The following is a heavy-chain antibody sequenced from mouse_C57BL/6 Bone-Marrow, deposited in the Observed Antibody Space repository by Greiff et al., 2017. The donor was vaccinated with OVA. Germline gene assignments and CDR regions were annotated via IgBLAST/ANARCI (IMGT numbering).Heavy chain of an antibody. D-gene: IGHD2-3*01. V-gene: IGHV1-4*01. CDR2: INPSSGYT. CDR3: ARDGYWYFDV. J-gene: IGHJ1*03. Sequence: VQLQQSGAELARPGASVKMSCKASGYTFTSYTMHWVKQRPGQGLEWIGYINPSSGYTKYNQKFKDQATLTADKSSSTAYMQLSSLTSEDSAVYNCARDGYWYFDVGGTGTAVTVSS. CDR1: GYTFTSYT.